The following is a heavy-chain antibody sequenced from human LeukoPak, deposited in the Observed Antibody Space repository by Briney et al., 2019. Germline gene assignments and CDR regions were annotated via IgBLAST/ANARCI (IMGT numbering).Heavy chain of an antibody. CDR1: GFTFSNAW. Sequence: GGSLRLSCAASGFTFSNAWMNWVRQARGQGLEWVGRIKSKTDGGTTDYAAPVKGRFTISRDDSKNTLYLQMNSLKTEDTAVYYCSTTYYYDSSEGYWGQGTLVTVSS. CDR2: IKSKTDGGTT. V-gene: IGHV3-15*07. CDR3: STTYYYDSSEGY. D-gene: IGHD3-22*01. J-gene: IGHJ4*02.